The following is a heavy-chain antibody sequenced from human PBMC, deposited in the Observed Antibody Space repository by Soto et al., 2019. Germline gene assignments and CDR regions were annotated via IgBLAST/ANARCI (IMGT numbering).Heavy chain of an antibody. J-gene: IGHJ4*02. CDR2: ISNDGSNK. Sequence: QVQLVESGGGVVQPGKSLRLSCAASGFSFNTYGMHWVRQAPGKAPEWVAVISNDGSNKYYADSVKSRFTISRDNSKNSLYWQMNSPSAEDTAVYYCANWNYPQSDWGQGTLVTVSS. V-gene: IGHV3-30*18. D-gene: IGHD1-7*01. CDR3: ANWNYPQSD. CDR1: GFSFNTYG.